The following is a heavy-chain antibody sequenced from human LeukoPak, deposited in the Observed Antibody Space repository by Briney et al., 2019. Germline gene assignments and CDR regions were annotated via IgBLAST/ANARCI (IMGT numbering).Heavy chain of an antibody. D-gene: IGHD5-24*01. Sequence: GGSLRLSCAASGFSFSNVWMSWVREARGKGLEWVAHIYSKTDGVTTDYTARVKGRFTISRDDSKNTLYLQMNSLKTEDTALYYCTPARDYYLHYWGQGSLATVSS. CDR1: GFSFSNVW. V-gene: IGHV3-15*01. CDR3: TPARDYYLHY. CDR2: IYSKTDGVTT. J-gene: IGHJ4*02.